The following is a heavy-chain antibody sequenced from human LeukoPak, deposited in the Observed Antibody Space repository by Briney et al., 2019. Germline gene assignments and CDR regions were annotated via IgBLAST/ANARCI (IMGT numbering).Heavy chain of an antibody. J-gene: IGHJ4*02. CDR3: AIIDDYGDYGGY. D-gene: IGHD4-17*01. CDR2: ISGSGGST. V-gene: IGHV3-23*01. CDR1: GFTFSSYA. Sequence: GGSLRLSCAASGFTFSSYAMSWVRQAPGKGLEWVSAISGSGGSTYYADSVKGRFTISRDNSKNTLYVQMNSLRAEDTAVYYCAIIDDYGDYGGYWGQGTLVTVSS.